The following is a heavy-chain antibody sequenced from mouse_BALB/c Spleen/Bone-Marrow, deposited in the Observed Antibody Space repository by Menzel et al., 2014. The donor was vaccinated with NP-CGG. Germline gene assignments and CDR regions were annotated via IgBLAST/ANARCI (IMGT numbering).Heavy chain of an antibody. CDR3: ARGVDYVSWFAY. J-gene: IGHJ3*01. Sequence: EVMLVESGGGLVQPGGSLKLSCAASGFTFSNYGMSWVRQTPDKRLEFVATINTNGGDTYYPDSVKGRFTISRDNAKNTLSLQMSSLKSEDTAMHYCARGVDYVSWFAYWGQGTLVAVSA. D-gene: IGHD2-4*01. CDR2: INTNGGDT. CDR1: GFTFSNYG. V-gene: IGHV5-6-3*01.